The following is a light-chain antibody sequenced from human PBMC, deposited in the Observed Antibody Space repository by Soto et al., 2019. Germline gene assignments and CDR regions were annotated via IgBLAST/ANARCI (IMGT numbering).Light chain of an antibody. CDR3: QKYNTAPWT. CDR2: NES. J-gene: IGKJ1*01. CDR1: QGISNN. V-gene: IGKV1-27*01. Sequence: EIQMTQSPSSLSASVGDRVTITCRASQGISNNLAWYQQKPGNVPQILIYNESTLQSGVKSRLSGSGSGAFFTLTISSLQPEDVVTYYYQKYNTAPWTFGRGTKVEIK.